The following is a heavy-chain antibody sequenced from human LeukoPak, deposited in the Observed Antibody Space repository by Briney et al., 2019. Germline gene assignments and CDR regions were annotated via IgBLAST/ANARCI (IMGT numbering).Heavy chain of an antibody. CDR3: ARVPPRIRGGTFDI. V-gene: IGHV4-34*01. Sequence: PSETLSLTCGVYGGSFSGSYWSWIRQPPGKGLEWIGEINHSGSTNYNSSLRSRVTMSVDTSKNQFSLNLRSVTAADTAVYYCARVPPRIRGGTFDIWGQGTMVTVSS. CDR2: INHSGST. CDR1: GGSFSGSY. J-gene: IGHJ3*02. D-gene: IGHD2-15*01.